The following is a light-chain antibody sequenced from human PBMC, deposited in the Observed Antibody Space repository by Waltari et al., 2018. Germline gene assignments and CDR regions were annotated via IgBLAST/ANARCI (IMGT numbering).Light chain of an antibody. J-gene: IGKJ3*01. Sequence: DIQMTQSPSSLSASVGDRVTITCRASQGISNHLAWFQQKPGKAPKSLIYGASSLQSGVSSKFSGSGSGTDFTLTINSLQSEDFATYCCQQYTDYPFTFGPGTKVDIK. CDR3: QQYTDYPFT. V-gene: IGKV1-16*02. CDR2: GAS. CDR1: QGISNH.